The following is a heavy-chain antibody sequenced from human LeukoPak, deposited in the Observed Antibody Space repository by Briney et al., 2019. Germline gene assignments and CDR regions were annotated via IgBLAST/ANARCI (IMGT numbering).Heavy chain of an antibody. J-gene: IGHJ4*02. Sequence: SETLSLTCAVNGGSFSDYYWSWIRQPPGKGLEWIGEINHSGSTNYNPSLKSRVTISVDTSKNQFSLKLSSVTAADTAVYYCAQPPIGWYGRFDYWGQGTLVTVSS. V-gene: IGHV4-34*01. D-gene: IGHD6-19*01. CDR1: GGSFSDYY. CDR2: INHSGST. CDR3: AQPPIGWYGRFDY.